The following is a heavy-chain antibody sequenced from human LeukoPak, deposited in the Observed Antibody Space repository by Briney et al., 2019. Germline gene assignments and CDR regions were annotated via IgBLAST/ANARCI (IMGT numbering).Heavy chain of an antibody. V-gene: IGHV1-69*13. CDR2: IIPIFGTA. J-gene: IGHJ6*03. CDR3: ARGGYCSGGSCGVIYYYMDV. D-gene: IGHD2-15*01. Sequence: SVKVSCKASRGTFSSYAISWVRQAPGQGLEWMGGIIPIFGTANYAQKFQGRVTITADESTSTAYMELSSLRSEDTAVYYCARGGYCSGGSCGVIYYYMDVWGKGTTVTVSS. CDR1: RGTFSSYA.